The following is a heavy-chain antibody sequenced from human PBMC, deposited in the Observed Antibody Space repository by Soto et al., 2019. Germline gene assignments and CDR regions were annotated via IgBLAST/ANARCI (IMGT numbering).Heavy chain of an antibody. CDR1: GFTFSSYA. Sequence: LRLSCAASGFTFSSYAMSWVLQAPGKGLEWVSAISGSGGSTYYADSVKGRFTISRDNSKNTLYLQMNSLRAEDTAVYYCAKARTYYYDSSGNNWGQGTLVTVSS. CDR2: ISGSGGST. CDR3: AKARTYYYDSSGNN. J-gene: IGHJ4*02. V-gene: IGHV3-23*01. D-gene: IGHD3-22*01.